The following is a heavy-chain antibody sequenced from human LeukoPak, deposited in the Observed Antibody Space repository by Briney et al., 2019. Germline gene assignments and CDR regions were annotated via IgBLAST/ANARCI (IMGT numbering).Heavy chain of an antibody. Sequence: GGTLRLSCAASVFTFSSYCMHCVRQAPGRGLEGVTVIWHDGGNKYYADCVKGRFIISRDNSKNTLYLQINSLRAEDTAVYYCARGVDILTGPSRPFDHWGQGTLVTVSS. CDR2: IWHDGGNK. CDR3: ARGVDILTGPSRPFDH. CDR1: VFTFSSYC. D-gene: IGHD3-9*01. V-gene: IGHV3-33*01. J-gene: IGHJ5*02.